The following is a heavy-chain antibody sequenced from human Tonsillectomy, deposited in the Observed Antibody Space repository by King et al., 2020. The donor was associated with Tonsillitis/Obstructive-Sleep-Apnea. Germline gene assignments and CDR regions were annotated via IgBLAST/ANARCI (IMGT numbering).Heavy chain of an antibody. D-gene: IGHD4-17*01. CDR1: GYIFTTYA. CDR2: INTNTGNP. CDR3: ARDSTGHDAFDI. V-gene: IGHV7-4-1*02. Sequence: QLVQSGSELKKSGASVKVSCMSSGYIFTTYAINWLRQAPGQGLEWMGCINTNTGNPTYAQVFTGRLVFSLDTSVSTAYLQISGLKAEDTAVYYCARDSTGHDAFDIWGQGTMVTVSS. J-gene: IGHJ3*02.